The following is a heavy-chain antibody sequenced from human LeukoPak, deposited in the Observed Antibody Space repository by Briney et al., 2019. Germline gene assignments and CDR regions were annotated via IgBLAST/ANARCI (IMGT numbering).Heavy chain of an antibody. V-gene: IGHV4-59*01. CDR3: ARVGWNEYYDRSGPVDC. J-gene: IGHJ4*02. Sequence: SETLSLACNVSGASISSYYWSWIRQPPGKGLDWIGYIYYSGSTNYNPSLKSRVTISVDTSKNQFSLKLTSVTAADTAVYYCARVGWNEYYDRSGPVDCWGQGTLVTVSS. D-gene: IGHD3-22*01. CDR2: IYYSGST. CDR1: GASISSYY.